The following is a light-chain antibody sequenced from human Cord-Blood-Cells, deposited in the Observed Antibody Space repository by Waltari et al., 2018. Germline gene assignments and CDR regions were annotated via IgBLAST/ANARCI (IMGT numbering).Light chain of an antibody. CDR2: DAS. Sequence: EIVLTQSPATMSLSPGERATLSCRASQSVSSYLAWYQQKPGQAPRLLIYDASIRATGIPDRFSGSGSGTDFTLTISSLEPEDFAVYYCQQRSNWPLTFGGGTKVEIK. CDR1: QSVSSY. V-gene: IGKV3-11*01. CDR3: QQRSNWPLT. J-gene: IGKJ4*01.